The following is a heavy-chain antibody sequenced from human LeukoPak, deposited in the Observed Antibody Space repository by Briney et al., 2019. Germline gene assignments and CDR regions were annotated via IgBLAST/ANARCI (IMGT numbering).Heavy chain of an antibody. V-gene: IGHV3-74*01. D-gene: IGHD2-2*01. Sequence: GGSLRLSCAASGFTFSSSWMHWVRQAPGKGLVWVSRINSDGSSTTHADSVKGRFTISRDNAKNTLFLQMNSLRADDTAVYYCTTYQLWYFDFWGRGTLVTVSS. CDR1: GFTFSSSW. CDR2: INSDGSST. J-gene: IGHJ2*01. CDR3: TTYQLWYFDF.